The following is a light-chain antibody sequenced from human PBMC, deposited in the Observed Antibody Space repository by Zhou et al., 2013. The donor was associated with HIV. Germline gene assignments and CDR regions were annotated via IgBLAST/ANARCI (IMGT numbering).Light chain of an antibody. Sequence: EIVMTQSPATLSVSPGERVTLSCRASQSVSNNYLAWYQQKPGQAPRLLIYGASSRAIGIPDRFSGSGSGTDFTLTISRLEPEDFAVYYCQQCGSSPKYTFGPGTKLEIK. CDR3: QQCGSSPKYT. CDR1: QSVSNNY. CDR2: GAS. J-gene: IGKJ2*01. V-gene: IGKV3-20*01.